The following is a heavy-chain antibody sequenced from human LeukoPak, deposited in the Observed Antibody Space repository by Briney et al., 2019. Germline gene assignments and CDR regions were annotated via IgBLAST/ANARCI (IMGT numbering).Heavy chain of an antibody. D-gene: IGHD3-22*01. V-gene: IGHV4-59*12. CDR1: GGSISSYY. J-gene: IGHJ2*01. CDR2: IYYSGST. CDR3: ARLRVTMIVVAIPWYFDL. Sequence: ETLSLTCTVSGGSISSYYWSWIRQPPGKGLEWIGYIYYSGSTNYNPSLKSRVTISVDTSKNQFSLKLSSVTAADTAVYYCARLRVTMIVVAIPWYFDLWGRGTLVTVSS.